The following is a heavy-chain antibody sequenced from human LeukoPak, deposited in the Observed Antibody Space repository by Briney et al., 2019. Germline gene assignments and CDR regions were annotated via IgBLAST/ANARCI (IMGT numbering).Heavy chain of an antibody. V-gene: IGHV3-21*05. CDR1: GFTFSSYA. J-gene: IGHJ5*02. CDR2: ITSRSGYT. CDR3: ARDEVGPDNWFDP. Sequence: PGGSLRLSCAASGFTFSSYAMSWVRQAPGKGLEWVSHITSRSGYTNYADSLKGRFIISRDNAKNSLYLQMNSLRAEDTAVYYCARDEVGPDNWFDPWGQGTLVTVSS.